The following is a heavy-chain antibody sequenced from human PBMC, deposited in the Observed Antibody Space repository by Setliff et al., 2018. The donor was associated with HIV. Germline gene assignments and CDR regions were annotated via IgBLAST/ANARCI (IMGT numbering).Heavy chain of an antibody. J-gene: IGHJ4*02. D-gene: IGHD3-3*01. CDR1: GFTFSSYN. CDR3: ARVRLYNTALDY. Sequence: LRLSCAASGFTFSSYNMNWVRQAPGKGLEWVSSISSSSNYIYYADSVKGRFTISRDNAKNSLYLQMNSLRAEDTAVYYCARVRLYNTALDYWGQGTLVTVSS. V-gene: IGHV3-21*01. CDR2: ISSSSNYI.